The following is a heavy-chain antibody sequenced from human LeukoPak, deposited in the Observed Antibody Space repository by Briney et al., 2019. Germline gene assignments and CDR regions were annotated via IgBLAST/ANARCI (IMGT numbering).Heavy chain of an antibody. V-gene: IGHV4-4*07. D-gene: IGHD6-13*01. Sequence: SETLSLTCAVSGGSISNYFWSWIRQPAGKGLEWIGRFHTSGNTNYNPSLKSRVTMSVDTSKNQFSLNLTSVTAADTAVYYCARGVYIAAAQYGYWGQGTLVTVSS. CDR2: FHTSGNT. CDR3: ARGVYIAAAQYGY. J-gene: IGHJ4*02. CDR1: GGSISNYF.